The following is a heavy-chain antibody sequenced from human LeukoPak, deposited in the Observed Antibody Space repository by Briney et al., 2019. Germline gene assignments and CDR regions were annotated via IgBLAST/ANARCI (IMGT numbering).Heavy chain of an antibody. CDR1: GDSMTRGGYY. J-gene: IGHJ4*02. CDR2: IYHSGTT. Sequence: SETLSLTCTVSGDSMTRGGYYWSWVRQHPGKGLEWIGFIYHSGTTFYNPSLEGRAAISVDTSQNQFSLKLTSVTDADTAVYYCARAVDYRNYFDYWGQGTLVTVSS. D-gene: IGHD4-11*01. V-gene: IGHV4-31*03. CDR3: ARAVDYRNYFDY.